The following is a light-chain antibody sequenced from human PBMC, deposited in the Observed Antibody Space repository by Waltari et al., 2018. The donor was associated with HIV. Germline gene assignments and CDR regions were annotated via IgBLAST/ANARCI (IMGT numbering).Light chain of an antibody. Sequence: SYEVTQPPSVSVSPGQTASITCSGDKLGDKYACWYQQKPGQSPVLVIYQDNKRPSGIPERFSGSNSGNTATLTISGTQAMDEADYHCQAWDSSTVLFGGGTKLTVL. CDR2: QDN. J-gene: IGLJ2*01. V-gene: IGLV3-1*01. CDR1: KLGDKY. CDR3: QAWDSSTVL.